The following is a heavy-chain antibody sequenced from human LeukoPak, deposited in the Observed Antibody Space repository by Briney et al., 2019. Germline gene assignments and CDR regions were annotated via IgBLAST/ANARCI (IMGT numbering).Heavy chain of an antibody. CDR3: ARGPGGRFGELLPTSPIYYYYGMDV. V-gene: IGHV3-30*03. CDR2: ISYDGRNQ. J-gene: IGHJ6*02. CDR1: GFTFSSYS. Sequence: PGGSLRLSCAASGFTFSSYSMNWVRQAPGKGLEWVTLISYDGRNQYYGQSVKGRFTISRDNSKNTLYLQMNSLRAEDTAVYYCARGPGGRFGELLPTSPIYYYYGMDVWGQGTTVTVSS. D-gene: IGHD3-10*01.